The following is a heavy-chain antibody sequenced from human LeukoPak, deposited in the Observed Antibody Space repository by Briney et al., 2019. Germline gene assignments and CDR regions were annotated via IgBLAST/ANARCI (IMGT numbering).Heavy chain of an antibody. CDR1: GYTFTGYY. CDR3: ARDVVVPAGRENWFDP. J-gene: IGHJ5*02. Sequence: GASVKVSCKASGYTFTGYYMHWARQAPGQGLEWMGWINPNSGGTNYAQKFQGRVTMTRDTSISTAYMELSRLRSDDTAVYYCARDVVVPAGRENWFDPWGQGTLVTVSS. V-gene: IGHV1-2*02. CDR2: INPNSGGT. D-gene: IGHD2-2*01.